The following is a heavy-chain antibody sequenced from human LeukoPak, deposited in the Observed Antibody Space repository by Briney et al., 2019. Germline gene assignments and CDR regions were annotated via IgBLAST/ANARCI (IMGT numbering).Heavy chain of an antibody. CDR1: GHTLSLSA. J-gene: IGHJ4*02. Sequence: GGSEKLSCAAWGHTLSLSAVLWVRQASGKGREWVPRIRSKDHCYATAYAASVKGRFTISRDDSKNTAYLQMNSLKTEDTAVYYCTTDGDIVVVVAATTILDYWGQGTLVTVSS. D-gene: IGHD2-15*01. CDR3: TTDGDIVVVVAATTILDY. V-gene: IGHV3-73*01. CDR2: IRSKDHCYAT.